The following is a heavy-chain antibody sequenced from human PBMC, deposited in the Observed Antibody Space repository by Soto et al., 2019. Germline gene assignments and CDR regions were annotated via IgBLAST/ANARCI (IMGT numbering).Heavy chain of an antibody. V-gene: IGHV1-2*04. J-gene: IGHJ6*02. CDR3: AREEFSPVTSNYYYYYGMDV. Sequence: GASVKVSCKASGYTFTGYYMHWVRQAPGQGLEWMGWIDPNSGGTNYAQKFQGWVTMTRDTSISTAYMELSRLRSDDTAVYYCAREEFSPVTSNYYYYYGMDVWGQGTTVTVS. CDR1: GYTFTGYY. CDR2: IDPNSGGT. D-gene: IGHD4-4*01.